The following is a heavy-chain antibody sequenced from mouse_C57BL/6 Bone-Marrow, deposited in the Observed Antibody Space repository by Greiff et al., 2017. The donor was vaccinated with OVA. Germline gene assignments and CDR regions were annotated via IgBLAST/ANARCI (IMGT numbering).Heavy chain of an antibody. CDR3: CPLYDGYYGAWFAY. CDR1: YTFTDYYM. CDR2: YPGSGNTY. J-gene: IGHJ3*01. V-gene: IGHV1-83*01. D-gene: IGHD2-3*01. Sequence: VKLQQSGPELVKPGASVKISCKASGYTFTDYYMHWVKQKPGKGLEWIGEIYPGSGNTYYNEKFKGKATLTADTSSSTAYMQLSSLTSEDSAVYFCACPLYDGYYGAWFAYWGQGTLVTVSA.